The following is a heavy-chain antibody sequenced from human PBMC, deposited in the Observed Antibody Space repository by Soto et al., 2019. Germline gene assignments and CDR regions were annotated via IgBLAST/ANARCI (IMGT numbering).Heavy chain of an antibody. J-gene: IGHJ4*02. V-gene: IGHV1-58*01. D-gene: IGHD2-2*01. CDR2: IVVGSGNT. CDR1: GFTFTSSA. Sequence: ASVKVSCKASGFTFTSSAVQWVRQARGQRLEWIGWIVVGSGNTNYAQKFQERVTITRDMSTSTAYMELSSLRSDDTAVYYCARDNIVVVPAAIGYWGQGTLVTVSS. CDR3: ARDNIVVVPAAIGY.